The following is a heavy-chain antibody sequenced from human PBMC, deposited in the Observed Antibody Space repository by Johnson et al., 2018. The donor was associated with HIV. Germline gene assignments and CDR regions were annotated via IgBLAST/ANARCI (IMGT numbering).Heavy chain of an antibody. V-gene: IGHV3-30*02. CDR3: ARSKDCSGGSCPEGFDI. CDR1: GFTFSSYG. J-gene: IGHJ3*02. Sequence: QVQLVESGGGVVQPGGSLRLSCAASGFTFSSYGMHWVRQAPGTGLEWVACIRSDGNSKYSAASVQGRFTNSRDNAKTSLSLQMNSLRAEDTAVYYCARSKDCSGGSCPEGFDIWGQGTMFIVSS. D-gene: IGHD2-15*01. CDR2: IRSDGNSK.